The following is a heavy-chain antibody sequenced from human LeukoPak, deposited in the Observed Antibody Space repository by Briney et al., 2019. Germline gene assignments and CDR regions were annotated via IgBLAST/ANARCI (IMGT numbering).Heavy chain of an antibody. J-gene: IGHJ4*02. CDR2: IKQDGSEK. CDR3: ARALSHCLDY. V-gene: IGHV3-7*01. CDR1: GFTFSRYK. D-gene: IGHD3-16*01. Sequence: GGSLRLSCAASGFTFSRYKMSWVRQAPGKGPEWVANIKQDGSEKYYVDSVKGRFTISRDNAKNSLYLQMNSLRAEYTAVYYCARALSHCLDYWGQGTLVTVSS.